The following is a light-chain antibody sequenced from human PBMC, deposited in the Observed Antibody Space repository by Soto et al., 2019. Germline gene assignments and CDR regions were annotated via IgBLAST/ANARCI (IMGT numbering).Light chain of an antibody. CDR1: SSNIGSNI. V-gene: IGLV1-47*01. CDR2: RTT. CDR3: AGCDNSLTWV. Sequence: QSVLTQPPSASETPGPRVTISCSGASSNIGSNIVYWYQHLPGAAPRLLIYRTTQRPSGVPDRFSASKFGASASLAISGLPSEDEADYYCAGCDNSLTWVFGGGTKLTVL. J-gene: IGLJ3*02.